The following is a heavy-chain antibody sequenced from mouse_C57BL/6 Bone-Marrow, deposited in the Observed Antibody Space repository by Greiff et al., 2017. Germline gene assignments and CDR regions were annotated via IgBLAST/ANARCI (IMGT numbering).Heavy chain of an antibody. CDR3: ARRGDGRDWYFDV. J-gene: IGHJ1*03. Sequence: EVHLVESGGDLVKPGGSLKLSCAASGFTFSSYGMSWVRQTPDKRLEWVATISSGGSYTYYPDSVKGRFTISRDNAKNPLYLQMSSLKSEDTAMYYCARRGDGRDWYFDVWGTGTTITVSA. CDR2: ISSGGSYT. V-gene: IGHV5-6*01. CDR1: GFTFSSYG.